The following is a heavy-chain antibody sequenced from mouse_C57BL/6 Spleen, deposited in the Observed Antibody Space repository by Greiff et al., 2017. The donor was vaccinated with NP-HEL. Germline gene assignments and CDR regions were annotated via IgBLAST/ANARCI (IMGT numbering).Heavy chain of an antibody. Sequence: QVQLQQSGAELVRPGTSVKVSCKASGYAFTNYLIEWVKQRPGQGLEWIGVINPGSGGTNYNVKFKGKATLTADKSSSTAYMQLSSLTSEDSAVYVCARGSYDYDARYFDVWGTGTTVTVSS. CDR2: INPGSGGT. CDR3: ARGSYDYDARYFDV. V-gene: IGHV1-54*01. CDR1: GYAFTNYL. J-gene: IGHJ1*03. D-gene: IGHD2-4*01.